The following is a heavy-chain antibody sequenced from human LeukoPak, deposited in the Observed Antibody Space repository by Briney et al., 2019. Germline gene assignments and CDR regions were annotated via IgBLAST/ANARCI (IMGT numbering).Heavy chain of an antibody. CDR1: GGSISSSSYY. D-gene: IGHD5-12*01. Sequence: PSETLSLTCTVSGGSISSSSYYWGWIRQPPGKGLEWIGSIYYSGSTYYNPSLKSRVTISVDTSKNQFSLKLSSVTAADTAVYYCARVEVDSFDYWGQGNLVTVSS. CDR2: IYYSGST. CDR3: ARVEVDSFDY. V-gene: IGHV4-39*07. J-gene: IGHJ4*02.